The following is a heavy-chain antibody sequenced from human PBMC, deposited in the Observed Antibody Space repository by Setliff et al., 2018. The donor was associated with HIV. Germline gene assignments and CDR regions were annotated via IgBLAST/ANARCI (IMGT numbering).Heavy chain of an antibody. CDR1: GGSISSGTYY. V-gene: IGHV4-61*02. J-gene: IGHJ6*02. CDR2: IYTSGST. Sequence: SETLSLTCTVSGGSISSGTYYRSWVRQAAGKGLEWIGRIYTSGSTNYNPSLKSRVTMSLDTSKNQFSLKLSSVTAADTAVYYCARENGRTNYYYYYGMDVWGQGTTVTVSS. CDR3: ARENGRTNYYYYYGMDV.